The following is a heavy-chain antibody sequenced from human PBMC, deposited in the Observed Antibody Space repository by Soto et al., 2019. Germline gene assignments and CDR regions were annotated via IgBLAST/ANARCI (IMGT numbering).Heavy chain of an antibody. V-gene: IGHV3-21*01. Sequence: EVQLVESGGGLVKPGGSLRLSCAASGFTFSSYSMNWVRQAPGKGLEWVSSISSSSSYIYYADSVKGRFTISRDNAKNSLYLQMTSLRAEDTAVYYCARERDSGDYDYYFDYWGQGTLVTVSS. CDR2: ISSSSSYI. CDR1: GFTFSSYS. J-gene: IGHJ4*02. D-gene: IGHD4-17*01. CDR3: ARERDSGDYDYYFDY.